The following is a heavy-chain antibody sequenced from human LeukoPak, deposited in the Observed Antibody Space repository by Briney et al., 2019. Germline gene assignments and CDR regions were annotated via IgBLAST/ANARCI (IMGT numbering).Heavy chain of an antibody. V-gene: IGHV3-74*01. CDR2: INSDGSST. D-gene: IGHD3-10*01. CDR1: GFTFSSYW. CDR3: AMSYYGSVY. Sequence: TGGSLRLSCAASGFTFSSYWMHWVRQAPGKGLVWVSRINSDGSSTTYADSVKGRSTISRDNAKNTLYLQMNSLRAEDTAVYYCAMSYYGSVYWGQGTLVTVSS. J-gene: IGHJ4*02.